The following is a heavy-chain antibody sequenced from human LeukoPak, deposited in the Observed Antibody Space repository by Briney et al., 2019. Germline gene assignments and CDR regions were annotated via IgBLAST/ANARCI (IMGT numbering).Heavy chain of an antibody. CDR3: ARGGPRGLAY. D-gene: IGHD3-10*01. V-gene: IGHV4-34*01. CDR2: INHSGST. Sequence: PSETLSLTCAVYGGSFSGYYWSWIRQPPGKGLEWIGEINHSGSTNYNPSLKSRVTISVGTSKNQFSLKLSSVTAADTAVYYCARGGPRGLAYWGQGTLVTVSS. J-gene: IGHJ4*02. CDR1: GGSFSGYY.